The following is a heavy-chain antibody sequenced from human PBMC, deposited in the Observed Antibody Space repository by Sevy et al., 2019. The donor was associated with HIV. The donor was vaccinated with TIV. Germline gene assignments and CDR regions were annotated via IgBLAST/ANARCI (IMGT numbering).Heavy chain of an antibody. J-gene: IGHJ3*02. Sequence: GGSLRLSCAASGFTVSSNYMSWVRQAPGKGLEWVSVIYSGGSTYYADSVKGRFTISRDNSKNTLYLQMNSLRAEDTAMHYCAGRYSGNYYGAFDIWGQGTMVTVSS. V-gene: IGHV3-53*01. CDR1: GFTVSSNY. CDR3: AGRYSGNYYGAFDI. CDR2: IYSGGST. D-gene: IGHD1-26*01.